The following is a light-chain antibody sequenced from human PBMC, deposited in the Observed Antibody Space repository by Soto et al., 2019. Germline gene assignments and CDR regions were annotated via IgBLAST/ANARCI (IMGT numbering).Light chain of an antibody. CDR3: HQYGSSPRA. CDR2: SAS. CDR1: QSVTSSF. J-gene: IGKJ1*01. V-gene: IGKV3-20*01. Sequence: DIVLTQSPGAKCLSPGERATHSCRASQSVTSSFLAWYQQKPGQAPRLLIYSASHRATGIPDRFSGSESGTDFALTISRLEPEDFAVYYCHQYGSSPRAFGQGTKVDIK.